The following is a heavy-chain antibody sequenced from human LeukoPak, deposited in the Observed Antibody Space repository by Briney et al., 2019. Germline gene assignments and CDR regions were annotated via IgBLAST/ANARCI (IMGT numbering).Heavy chain of an antibody. D-gene: IGHD3-22*01. V-gene: IGHV1-2*02. Sequence: GASVKVSCKASGYTFTGYYMHWVRQAPGQGLEWMGWINPNSGGTNYAQKFQGRVTMTRDTSISTAYMELSRLRSDDTAVYYCARGKDSSGYPRRYFDYWGQGTLVTVSS. CDR3: ARGKDSSGYPRRYFDY. CDR2: INPNSGGT. J-gene: IGHJ4*02. CDR1: GYTFTGYY.